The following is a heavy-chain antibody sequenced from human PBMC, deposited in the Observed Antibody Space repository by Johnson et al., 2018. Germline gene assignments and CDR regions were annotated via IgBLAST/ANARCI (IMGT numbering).Heavy chain of an antibody. D-gene: IGHD1-14*01. CDR2: IGTPSIYI. CDR1: GFPLSTYT. V-gene: IGHV3-21*01. J-gene: IGHJ1*01. CDR3: VRDLSTTTGGYFQH. Sequence: VQLVESGGGLVKPGGSLRLSCAASGFPLSTYTMKWVRQDPGKGLEWIASIGTPSIYIFYAESGRGRFTSSRDNARDALYLEMNGLRAEDTAMYYCVRDLSTTTGGYFQHWGQGTLVTVSS.